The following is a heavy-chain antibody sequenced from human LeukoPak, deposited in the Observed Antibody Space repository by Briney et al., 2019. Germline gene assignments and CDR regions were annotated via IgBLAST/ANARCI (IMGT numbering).Heavy chain of an antibody. D-gene: IGHD6-19*01. Sequence: TGGSLRLSCAASGFTFSSYWMHWVRQAPGKGLVWVSRINSDGSSTSYADSVKGRFTISRDNAKNTLYLQMNSLRAEDTAVYYCARDGIAVAGTSSYFDYWGQGTLVTVSS. CDR3: ARDGIAVAGTSSYFDY. J-gene: IGHJ4*02. CDR2: INSDGSST. V-gene: IGHV3-74*01. CDR1: GFTFSSYW.